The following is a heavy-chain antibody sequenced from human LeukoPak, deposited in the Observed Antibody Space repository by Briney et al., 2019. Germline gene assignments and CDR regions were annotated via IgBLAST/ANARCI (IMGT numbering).Heavy chain of an antibody. CDR3: ARGDCSGGSRYEGRYYFDY. J-gene: IGHJ4*02. V-gene: IGHV4-59*01. D-gene: IGHD2-15*01. Sequence: SETLSLTSTVSGGSISTYYWSWIRQPPGKGLEWIGYVYYTGSTDYNPSLKSRVAISVDTSKNQFSLKLNSVTAADTAMYYCARGDCSGGSRYEGRYYFDYWGQGTLVTVSS. CDR1: GGSISTYY. CDR2: VYYTGST.